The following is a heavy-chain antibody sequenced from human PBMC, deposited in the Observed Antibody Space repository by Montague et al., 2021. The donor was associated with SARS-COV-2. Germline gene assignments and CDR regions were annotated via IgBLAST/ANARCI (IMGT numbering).Heavy chain of an antibody. CDR2: IYEGDTN. J-gene: IGHJ4*02. V-gene: IGHV4-39*07. Sequence: SETLSLTCTVSGGSIRSTTFYWGWIRQSPGKGLDWIGYIYEGDTNYYNPSLKSPFAISLATTNNQFSLKITSLIVADTAIYYCVTPGKTAVTGQFDYWGPGILVTVSS. D-gene: IGHD6-19*01. CDR3: VTPGKTAVTGQFDY. CDR1: GGSIRSTTFY.